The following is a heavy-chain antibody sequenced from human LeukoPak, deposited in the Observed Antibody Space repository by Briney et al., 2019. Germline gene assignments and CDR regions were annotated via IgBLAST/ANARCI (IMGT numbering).Heavy chain of an antibody. CDR2: ISAYNGST. J-gene: IGHJ3*02. Sequence: ASVKVSCKASGYTFTSYGISWVRQAPGQGLEWMGWISAYNGSTNYAQKLQGRVTMTTDTSTSTAYMELRSLRSDDTAVYYCARPTYYYDSSGYRGHAFDIWGQGTMVTVSS. CDR3: ARPTYYYDSSGYRGHAFDI. D-gene: IGHD3-22*01. CDR1: GYTFTSYG. V-gene: IGHV1-18*01.